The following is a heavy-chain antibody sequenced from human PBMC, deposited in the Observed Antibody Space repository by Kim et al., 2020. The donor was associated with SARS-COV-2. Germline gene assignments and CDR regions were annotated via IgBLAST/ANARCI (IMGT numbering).Heavy chain of an antibody. Sequence: SLQARVSISGGTSKHQFSLKLSSVTAADTAVYYCARHMVRGVIIKPDFDYWGQGTLVTVSS. J-gene: IGHJ4*02. CDR3: ARHMVRGVIIKPDFDY. D-gene: IGHD3-10*01. V-gene: IGHV4-39*01.